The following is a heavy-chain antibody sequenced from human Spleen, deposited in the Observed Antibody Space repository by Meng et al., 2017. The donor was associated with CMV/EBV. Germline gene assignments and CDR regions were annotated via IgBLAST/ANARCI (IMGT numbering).Heavy chain of an antibody. D-gene: IGHD2-2*01. CDR3: AHKLGYCSSTSCYAGFNWFDP. CDR1: GFSLSTSGVG. J-gene: IGHJ5*02. CDR2: IYWDDDK. Sequence: QITLKESGPTLVKPTQTLTLTCTFPGFSLSTSGVGVGWIRQPPGKALEWLALIYWDDDKRYSPSLKSRLTITKDTSKNQVVLTMTNMDPVDTATYYCAHKLGYCSSTSCYAGFNWFDPWGQGTLVTVSS. V-gene: IGHV2-5*02.